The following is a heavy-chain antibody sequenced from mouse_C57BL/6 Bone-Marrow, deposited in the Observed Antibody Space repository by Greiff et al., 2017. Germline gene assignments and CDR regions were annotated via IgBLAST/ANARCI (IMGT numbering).Heavy chain of an antibody. D-gene: IGHD2-2*01. CDR1: GYTFTSYG. CDR2: IYPRSGNT. Sequence: VQLQQSGAELARPGASVKLSCKASGYTFTSYGISWVKQRTGQGLEWIGEIYPRSGNTYYNEKFKGKATLTADKSSSTAYMELRSLTSEDSAVYVCARAVGYGTWFAYWGQGTLVTVSA. J-gene: IGHJ3*01. V-gene: IGHV1-81*01. CDR3: ARAVGYGTWFAY.